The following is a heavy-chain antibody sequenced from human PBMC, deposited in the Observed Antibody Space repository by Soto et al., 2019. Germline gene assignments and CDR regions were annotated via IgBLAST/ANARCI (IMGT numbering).Heavy chain of an antibody. Sequence: GGSLRLSCAASGFTFSSYGMHWVRQPPGKGLEWIGGFDPEEGKMVYAQNFQGRVTMTEDTSTDTAYMELNSLTSEDTAIYYCATDLGVALAPLSILYFQQWGQGTVVTVSS. V-gene: IGHV1-24*01. J-gene: IGHJ1*01. CDR1: GFTFSSYG. CDR3: ATDLGVALAPLSILYFQQ. CDR2: FDPEEGKM. D-gene: IGHD3-10*01.